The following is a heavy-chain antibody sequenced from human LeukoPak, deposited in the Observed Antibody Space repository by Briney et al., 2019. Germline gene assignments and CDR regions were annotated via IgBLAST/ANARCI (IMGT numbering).Heavy chain of an antibody. CDR1: GGSISSSSNY. D-gene: IGHD5-12*01. Sequence: SETLSLTCTVSGGSISSSSNYWGWIRQPPGKGLEWIGTIYSTGNTYYNPSLKSGLTISVDTSKNQFSLKLSSVTAADTAVYYCARGGESGYDTWGQGSLVTVSS. V-gene: IGHV4-39*01. CDR3: ARGGESGYDT. J-gene: IGHJ5*02. CDR2: IYSTGNT.